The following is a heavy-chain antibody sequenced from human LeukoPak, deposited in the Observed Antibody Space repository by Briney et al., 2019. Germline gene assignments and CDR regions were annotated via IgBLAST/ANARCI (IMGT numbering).Heavy chain of an antibody. Sequence: SVKVSRKASGGTFSSYTISWVRQAPGQGLEWMGRIITILGIANYAQKFQCRVTIAADKSTSTAYMELSSLRSEDTAVYYCANVAGYCSTTSCYTYFQHWGQGTLVTVSS. J-gene: IGHJ1*01. CDR2: IITILGIA. V-gene: IGHV1-69*02. CDR3: ANVAGYCSTTSCYTYFQH. CDR1: GGTFSSYT. D-gene: IGHD2-2*02.